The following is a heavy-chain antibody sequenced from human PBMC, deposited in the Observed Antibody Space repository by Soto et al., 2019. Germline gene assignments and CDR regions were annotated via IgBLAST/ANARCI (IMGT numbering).Heavy chain of an antibody. V-gene: IGHV1-2*02. CDR3: GKGRSGEVGVFY. CDR2: ISPKSGGT. Sequence: QVQLVQSGAEVKESGASVKVSCKASGYTFTGYYIHWVRQAPGQGLEWVGEISPKSGGTRYAQKFQDRVTMTKDTSITTVYMELSNQSPDDTAVYYCGKGRSGEVGVFYWGQGTLVTVHS. CDR1: GYTFTGYY. D-gene: IGHD3-16*01. J-gene: IGHJ4*02.